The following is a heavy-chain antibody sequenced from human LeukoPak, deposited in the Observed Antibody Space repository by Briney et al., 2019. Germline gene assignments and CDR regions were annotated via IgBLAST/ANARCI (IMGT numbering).Heavy chain of an antibody. CDR2: INSDGSSA. CDR1: GFTFSSYW. V-gene: IGHV3-74*03. J-gene: IGHJ6*02. CDR3: ARDICSDGVCYYGMDV. D-gene: IGHD2-8*01. Sequence: GGSLRLSCAASGFTFSSYWIHWVRQVPGKGLEWVSHINSDGSSATYADSVKGRLTISRDNAKNTVYLQMSSLRAEDTAVYYCARDICSDGVCYYGMDVWGQGTTVTVSS.